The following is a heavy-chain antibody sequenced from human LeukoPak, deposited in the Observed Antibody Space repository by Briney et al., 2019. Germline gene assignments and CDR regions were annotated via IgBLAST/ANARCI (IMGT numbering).Heavy chain of an antibody. V-gene: IGHV3-53*01. Sequence: GGSLRLSCAASGFTASSNYMSWVRQAPGKGLEWVSVIYSGGSTYYADSVKGRFTISRDNSKNTLYLQMNSLRAEDTAVYYCAKAEPGSYYYYGMDVWGQGTTVTVSS. CDR2: IYSGGST. J-gene: IGHJ6*02. CDR3: AKAEPGSYYYYGMDV. D-gene: IGHD1-14*01. CDR1: GFTASSNY.